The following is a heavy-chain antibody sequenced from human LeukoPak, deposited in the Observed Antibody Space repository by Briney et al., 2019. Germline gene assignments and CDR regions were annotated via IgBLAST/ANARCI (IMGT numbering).Heavy chain of an antibody. CDR3: ARQNFGDV. CDR2: IYPDDSDA. CDR1: GYDLSSYW. V-gene: IGHV5-51*01. Sequence: GESLKISCKGYGYDLSSYWIAWVRQMPGRGLEWMGFIYPDDSDARYSPSFQGQVTISADKSISTAYLQWSSLRAADTAIYYCARQNFGDVWGQGTTVTVSS. D-gene: IGHD1-7*01. J-gene: IGHJ6*02.